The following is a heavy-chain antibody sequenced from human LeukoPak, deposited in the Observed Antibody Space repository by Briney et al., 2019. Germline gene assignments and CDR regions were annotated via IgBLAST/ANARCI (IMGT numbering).Heavy chain of an antibody. Sequence: GGSLRLSCAASGFTFSSYSMNWVRQAPGKGLEWVSSISSSSSYIYYADSVKGRFTTSRDNAKNSLYLQMNSLRAEDTAVYYCAGITYYYDSSGYRLERPFDYWGQGTLVTVSS. CDR1: GFTFSSYS. CDR3: AGITYYYDSSGYRLERPFDY. CDR2: ISSSSSYI. V-gene: IGHV3-21*01. J-gene: IGHJ4*02. D-gene: IGHD3-22*01.